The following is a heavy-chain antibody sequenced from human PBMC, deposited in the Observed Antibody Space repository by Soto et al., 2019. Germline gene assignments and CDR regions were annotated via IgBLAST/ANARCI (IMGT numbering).Heavy chain of an antibody. Sequence: TLSLTCTVSGGSISSYYVSWIRQSAGKGLEWIGRIDTSGTTNYNPSLKSRVTMSVDASKNHFSLNLSSVTAADTAVYYCARGPRGYVYYHGMDVWGQGITVTVSS. CDR2: IDTSGTT. J-gene: IGHJ6*02. CDR1: GGSISSYY. V-gene: IGHV4-4*07. CDR3: ARGPRGYVYYHGMDV. D-gene: IGHD3-10*01.